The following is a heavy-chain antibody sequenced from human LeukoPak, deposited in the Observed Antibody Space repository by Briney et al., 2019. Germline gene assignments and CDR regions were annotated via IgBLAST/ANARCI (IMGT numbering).Heavy chain of an antibody. J-gene: IGHJ4*02. CDR1: GFTLSNYW. D-gene: IGHD3-3*01. CDR3: AREVFWSGYFANLHFDY. V-gene: IGHV3-7*01. Sequence: QPGGSLRLSCAASGFTLSNYWMSWVRQAPGKGLEWVANIKQDGSEKHYVDSVKGRFTISRDNAKNSLFLQMNSLRAEDTAVYYCAREVFWSGYFANLHFDYWGRGTLVTVSS. CDR2: IKQDGSEK.